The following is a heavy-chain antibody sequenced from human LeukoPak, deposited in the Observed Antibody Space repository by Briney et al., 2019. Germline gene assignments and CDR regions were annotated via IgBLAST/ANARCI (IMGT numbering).Heavy chain of an antibody. CDR1: GFTFSSYW. Sequence: PGGSLRLSCAASGFTFSSYWMHWVRQAPGKGLEWVANIKQDGGEKNYVDSVKGRFTISRDNAKSSLYLQMNSLRVEDTAVYYCAKAGNGFGNWGQGALVTVSS. V-gene: IGHV3-7*01. CDR3: AKAGNGFGN. CDR2: IKQDGGEK. J-gene: IGHJ4*02. D-gene: IGHD2-8*01.